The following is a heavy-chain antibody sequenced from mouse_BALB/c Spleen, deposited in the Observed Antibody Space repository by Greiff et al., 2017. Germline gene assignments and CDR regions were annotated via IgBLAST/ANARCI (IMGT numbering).Heavy chain of an antibody. V-gene: IGHV3-2*02. Sequence: EVQLQESGPGLVKPSQSLSLTCTVTGYSITSDYAWNWIRQFPGNKLEWMGYISYSGSTSYNPSLKSRISITRDTSKNQFFLQLNSVTTEDTATYYCAAITTATFDYWGQGTTLTVSS. D-gene: IGHD1-2*01. CDR2: ISYSGST. CDR3: AAITTATFDY. CDR1: GYSITSDYA. J-gene: IGHJ2*01.